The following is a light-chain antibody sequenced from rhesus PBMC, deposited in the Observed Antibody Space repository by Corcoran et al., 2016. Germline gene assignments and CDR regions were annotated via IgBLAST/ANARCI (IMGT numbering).Light chain of an antibody. CDR2: GGS. Sequence: DILLTQTPLSLPITPGEPASISCRSNQTLLHNNGHTYLHRYLHKPGPSPQLLFYGGSKRASGVPDRFRGGGSGSDFTLTINKGEAGDAGVYYCQQAMDFPFTFGPGTKL. CDR1: QTLLHNNGHTY. V-gene: IGKV2-72*01. CDR3: QQAMDFPFT. J-gene: IGKJ3*01.